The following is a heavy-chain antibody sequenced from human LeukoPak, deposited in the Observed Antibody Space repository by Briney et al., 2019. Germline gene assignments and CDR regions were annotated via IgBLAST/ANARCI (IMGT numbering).Heavy chain of an antibody. CDR3: AKGGVATMRDGYNYYSYYMEV. J-gene: IGHJ6*03. Sequence: GGSLRLSCAASGITFTSHAMSWVRQAPGKGLEWVSLISGSGGHTYYGDSVKGRFTISRDNSKSTLYLQMNSLRAEDTAVYYCAKGGVATMRDGYNYYSYYMEVWGRGTTVTVSS. V-gene: IGHV3-23*01. D-gene: IGHD5-24*01. CDR2: ISGSGGHT. CDR1: GITFTSHA.